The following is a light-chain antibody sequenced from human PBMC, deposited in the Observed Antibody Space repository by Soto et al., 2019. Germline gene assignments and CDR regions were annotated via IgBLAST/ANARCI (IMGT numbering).Light chain of an antibody. CDR1: QSVRSN. J-gene: IGKJ4*01. CDR3: QQYNNWTLT. CDR2: GAF. V-gene: IGKV3-15*01. Sequence: MTQSPATLSVSPGERATLSCRASQSVRSNLAWYQQKRGQAPRIXIYGAFTRDTGIPARFSGSGSGTEFTLTISSLQSEDFAVYYCQQYNNWTLTFGGGTKVDIK.